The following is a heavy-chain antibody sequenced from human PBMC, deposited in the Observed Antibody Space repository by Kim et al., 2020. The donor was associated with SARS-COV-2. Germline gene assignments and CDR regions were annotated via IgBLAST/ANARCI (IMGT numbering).Heavy chain of an antibody. CDR2: INHSGST. CDR1: GGSFSGYY. Sequence: SETLSLTCAVYGGSFSGYYWSWIRQPPGKGLEWIGEINHSGSTNYNPSLKSRVTISVDTSKNQFSLKLSSVTAADTAVYYCAPFWSGYYSDYWGQGTLVTVSS. J-gene: IGHJ4*02. D-gene: IGHD3-3*01. CDR3: APFWSGYYSDY. V-gene: IGHV4-34*01.